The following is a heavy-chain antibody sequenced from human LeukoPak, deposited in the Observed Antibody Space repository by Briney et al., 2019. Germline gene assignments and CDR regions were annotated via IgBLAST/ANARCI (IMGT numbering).Heavy chain of an antibody. Sequence: GESLKISCAASGFTFSSYAMHWVRQAPGKGLEWVAVIWYDGSNKYYADSVKGRFTISRDNSKNTLYLQMNSLRAEDTAVYYCAKVYSSSWYAVFDYWGQGTLSPYPQ. CDR3: AKVYSSSWYAVFDY. V-gene: IGHV3-33*06. CDR2: IWYDGSNK. D-gene: IGHD6-13*01. J-gene: IGHJ4*02. CDR1: GFTFSSYA.